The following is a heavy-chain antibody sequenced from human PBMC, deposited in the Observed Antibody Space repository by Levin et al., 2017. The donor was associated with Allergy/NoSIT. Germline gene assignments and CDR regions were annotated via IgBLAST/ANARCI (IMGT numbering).Heavy chain of an antibody. CDR2: INPTSGGT. Sequence: ASVKVSCKASGYNFAGYYIHWVRQAPGQGLEWMGWINPTSGGTNYAQKFEGRVTMTRDTSISTAYMDLSRLRSDDTAVYYCARDLLGTGWLDPWGQGTRVTVSS. CDR1: GYNFAGYY. J-gene: IGHJ5*02. CDR3: ARDLLGTGWLDP. V-gene: IGHV1-2*02. D-gene: IGHD1-14*01.